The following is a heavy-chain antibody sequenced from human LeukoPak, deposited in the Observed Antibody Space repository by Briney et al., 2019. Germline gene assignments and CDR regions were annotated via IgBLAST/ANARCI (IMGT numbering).Heavy chain of an antibody. D-gene: IGHD5-12*01. CDR3: ARGVATAEGGILGY. Sequence: TGGSLRLSCAASGFTVSSNYMSWVRQAPGKGLEWVSVIYSGGSTYYADSVKGRFTISRDNSKNTLYLQINSLRAEDTAVYYCARGVATAEGGILGYWGQGTLVTVSS. J-gene: IGHJ4*02. CDR2: IYSGGST. CDR1: GFTVSSNY. V-gene: IGHV3-66*01.